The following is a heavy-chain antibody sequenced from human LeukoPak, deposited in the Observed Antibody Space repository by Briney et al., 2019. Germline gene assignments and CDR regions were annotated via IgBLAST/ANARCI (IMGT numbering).Heavy chain of an antibody. D-gene: IGHD1-26*01. J-gene: IGHJ4*02. V-gene: IGHV3-15*01. CDR1: GFHFSDVW. Sequence: GGSLRLSCSASGFHFSDVWMSWVRQAPGKGLEWVGRSKSEAGGGTTDIAAPGQGRFTVSRDDSKNTLPLQMNSLEIEDTAVYYCTAGGDGTYSSDYWGQGTLVTVSS. CDR3: TAGGDGTYSSDY. CDR2: SKSEAGGGTT.